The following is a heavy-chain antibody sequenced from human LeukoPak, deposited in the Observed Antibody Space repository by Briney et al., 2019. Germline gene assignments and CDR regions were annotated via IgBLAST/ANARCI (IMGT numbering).Heavy chain of an antibody. CDR2: TNPNSGGT. J-gene: IGHJ4*02. CDR1: GYTFTGYY. V-gene: IGHV1-2*02. CDR3: ASSVWSTSCYFVY. D-gene: IGHD2-2*01. Sequence: GASVKVSCKASGYTFTGYYMHWVRQAPGQGLEWMGWTNPNSGGTNYAQKFQGRVTMTRDTSISTAYMELSRLRSDDTAVYYCASSVWSTSCYFVYWGQGTLVTVSS.